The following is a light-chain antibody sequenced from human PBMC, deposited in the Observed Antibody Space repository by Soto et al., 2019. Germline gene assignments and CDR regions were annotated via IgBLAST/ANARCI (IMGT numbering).Light chain of an antibody. J-gene: IGLJ1*01. Sequence: QSVLTQPASVSGSPRHSIPISCTGTSSDVGSYNLVSWYQQHPGKAPKLMIYEVSKRPSGVSNRFSGSKSGNTASLTISGLQAEDEADYYCCSYAGSSTSLFGTGTKVTVL. CDR3: CSYAGSSTSL. V-gene: IGLV2-23*02. CDR2: EVS. CDR1: SSDVGSYNL.